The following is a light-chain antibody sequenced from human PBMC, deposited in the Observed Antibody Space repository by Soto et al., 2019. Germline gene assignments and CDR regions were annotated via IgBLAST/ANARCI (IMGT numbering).Light chain of an antibody. CDR2: DVS. CDR3: SSYTSSSTHVV. J-gene: IGLJ2*01. V-gene: IGLV2-14*01. Sequence: QSVLTQPASVSGSPGQSITISCTGTSSDVGGYNYVSWYQQHPGKAPKLMIYDVSNRPSGVSDRFSGSKSGNTASLPISGLQAEDEAEYYCSSYTSSSTHVVFGGGTKLTVL. CDR1: SSDVGGYNY.